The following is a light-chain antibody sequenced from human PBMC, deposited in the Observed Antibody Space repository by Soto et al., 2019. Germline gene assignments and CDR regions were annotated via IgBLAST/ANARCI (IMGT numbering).Light chain of an antibody. CDR1: QCISSF. J-gene: IGKJ2*01. Sequence: AIRMTQSPSSISASTGDRVTITCRASQCISSFLAWYQQKPGKAPKLLIYAAATLQRWAPSRFSASGSGTDFTRTISRLQSEDFATYFCQQYLSSTYTFGQWNKLEI. CDR2: AAA. V-gene: IGKV1-8*01. CDR3: QQYLSSTYT.